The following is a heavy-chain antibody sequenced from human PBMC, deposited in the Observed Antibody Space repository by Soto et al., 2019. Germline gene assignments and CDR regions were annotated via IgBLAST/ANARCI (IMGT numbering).Heavy chain of an antibody. CDR1: GFSLTTSGVG. CDR3: AHRHRSATFDY. J-gene: IGHJ4*02. Sequence: QITLKESGPTLVKPTQTLTLTCTFSGFSLTTSGVGVGWIRQPPGKALEWLALIYGDDDKRYSPSLKSIPTITKDTSKTQVVLTITTVDPVDTATYYCAHRHRSATFDYWGQGTLVTLSP. V-gene: IGHV2-5*02. CDR2: IYGDDDK. D-gene: IGHD6-19*01.